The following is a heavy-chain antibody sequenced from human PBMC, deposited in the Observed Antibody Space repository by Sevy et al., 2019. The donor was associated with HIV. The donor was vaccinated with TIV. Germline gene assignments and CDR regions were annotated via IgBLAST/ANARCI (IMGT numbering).Heavy chain of an antibody. V-gene: IGHV4-4*07. D-gene: IGHD6-13*01. Sequence: SETLSLTCTVSGGSISSYYWSWIRQPAGKGLEWIGRIYTSGSTNYNPSLKSRVTMSVDTSKNEFSLKLSSVTAADTAVYYGGATTAYGSSSSWYFSYWGQGPLVPVSS. CDR1: GGSISSYY. CDR3: GATTAYGSSSSWYFSY. J-gene: IGHJ4*02. CDR2: IYTSGST.